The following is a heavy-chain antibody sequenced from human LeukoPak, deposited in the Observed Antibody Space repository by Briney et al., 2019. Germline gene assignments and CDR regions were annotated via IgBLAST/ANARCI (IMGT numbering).Heavy chain of an antibody. J-gene: IGHJ3*02. Sequence: SETLSLTCTVSGGSIRSSSYYWGWIRQPPGKGLEWIGSIYYSGSTYYNASLKSRGTISVDTSKNQFSLKLNSVTAADTAVYFCARGGSGISNAFDIWGQGTMVTVSS. CDR1: GGSIRSSSYY. D-gene: IGHD3-10*01. CDR3: ARGGSGISNAFDI. V-gene: IGHV4-39*01. CDR2: IYYSGST.